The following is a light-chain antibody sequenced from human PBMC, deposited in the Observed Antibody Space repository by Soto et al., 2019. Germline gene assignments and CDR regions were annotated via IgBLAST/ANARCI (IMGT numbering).Light chain of an antibody. J-gene: IGLJ2*01. CDR3: ASYTSSTPVV. Sequence: QSALTQPASVSGSPGQSITISCTGTSSDVGGYNYVSWYQQYPGKAPKLMIYDVNNRPSGVSDRFSGSKSGHTTSLTISGLQAEDEADYYCASYTSSTPVVFGGGTKVTVL. CDR2: DVN. V-gene: IGLV2-14*01. CDR1: SSDVGGYNY.